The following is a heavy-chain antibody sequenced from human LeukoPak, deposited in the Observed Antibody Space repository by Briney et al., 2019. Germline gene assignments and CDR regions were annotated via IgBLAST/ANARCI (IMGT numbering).Heavy chain of an antibody. CDR1: GYTFTNYA. CDR2: ISAYNDNT. Sequence: GASVKVSCKASGYTFTNYAISWVRQAPGQGLEWMGWISAYNDNTNYAQNLQGRVTMTTDTSTSTAYMELRSLRSDDTAVYYCAREKRAGAWYGQDFYFGMDLWGQGTTVTVSS. D-gene: IGHD6-19*01. CDR3: AREKRAGAWYGQDFYFGMDL. J-gene: IGHJ6*02. V-gene: IGHV1-18*01.